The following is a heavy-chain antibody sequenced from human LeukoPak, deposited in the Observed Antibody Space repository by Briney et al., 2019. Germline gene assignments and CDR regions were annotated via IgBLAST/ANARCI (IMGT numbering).Heavy chain of an antibody. D-gene: IGHD6-19*01. Sequence: PGGSLRLSCAASGFTVSSNYMSWVRQAPGKGLEWVSVIYSGGSTYYADSVKGRFTISRDNAKNSLYLQMNSLRAEDTAVYYCARGAEWLGFDYWGQGTLVTVSS. CDR1: GFTVSSNY. V-gene: IGHV3-66*01. CDR3: ARGAEWLGFDY. CDR2: IYSGGST. J-gene: IGHJ4*02.